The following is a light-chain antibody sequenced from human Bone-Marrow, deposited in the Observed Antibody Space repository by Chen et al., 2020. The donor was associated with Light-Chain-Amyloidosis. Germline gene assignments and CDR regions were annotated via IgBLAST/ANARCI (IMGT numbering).Light chain of an antibody. CDR2: GAS. CDR1: QSVSSN. J-gene: IGKJ2*01. V-gene: IGKV3-15*01. Sequence: EIVMTQSPATPSVSPGARATLSCRASQSVSSNLAWYQQRPGQAPRLLIYGASTRATGIPARFSGSGSGTEFTLTISSMQSADVAVYYCQQYNNWPPEDTFGQGTKLEIK. CDR3: QQYNNWPPEDT.